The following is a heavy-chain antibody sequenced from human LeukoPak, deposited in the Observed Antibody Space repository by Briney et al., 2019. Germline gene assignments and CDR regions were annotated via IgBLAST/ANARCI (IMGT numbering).Heavy chain of an antibody. CDR3: ARRQYSSSWYNWFDP. V-gene: IGHV5-51*01. Sequence: GASLKISCQGSGYSFTSYWIGWVRQMPGKGLEWMGIIYPGDSDTRYSPSFQGQVTISADKSISTAYLQWSSLKASDTAMYYCARRQYSSSWYNWFDPWGQGTLVTVSS. J-gene: IGHJ5*02. CDR2: IYPGDSDT. D-gene: IGHD6-13*01. CDR1: GYSFTSYW.